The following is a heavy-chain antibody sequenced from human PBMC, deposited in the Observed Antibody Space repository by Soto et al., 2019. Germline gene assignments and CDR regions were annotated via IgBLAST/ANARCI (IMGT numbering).Heavy chain of an antibody. J-gene: IGHJ3*02. D-gene: IGHD3-22*01. CDR2: IIPIFGTA. Sequence: QVQLVQSGADVKKPGSSVKVSCKASGGTFSSYAISWVRQAPGQGLEWMGGIIPIFGTANYAQKFQGRVTITADESTSTAYMELSSLRSEDTAVYYCARVYYDSSGYYLHDAFDIWGQGTMVTVSS. V-gene: IGHV1-69*01. CDR3: ARVYYDSSGYYLHDAFDI. CDR1: GGTFSSYA.